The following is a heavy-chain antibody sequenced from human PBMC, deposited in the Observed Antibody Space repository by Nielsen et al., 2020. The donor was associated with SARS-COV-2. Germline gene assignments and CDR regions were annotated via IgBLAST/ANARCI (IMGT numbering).Heavy chain of an antibody. Sequence: GESLKISCAASGFTFSSYGMHWVRQAPGKGLEWVAVISYDGSNKYYADSVKGRFTISRDNSKNTLYLQMNSLRAEDTAVYYCAKDTTGLFDIWGQGTMVTVSS. CDR3: AKDTTGLFDI. J-gene: IGHJ3*02. CDR1: GFTFSSYG. D-gene: IGHD1-14*01. CDR2: ISYDGSNK. V-gene: IGHV3-30*18.